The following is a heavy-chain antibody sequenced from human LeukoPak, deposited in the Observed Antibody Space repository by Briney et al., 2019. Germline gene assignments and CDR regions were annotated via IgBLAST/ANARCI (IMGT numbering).Heavy chain of an antibody. D-gene: IGHD6-13*01. J-gene: IGHJ6*02. CDR1: GGSISSYY. CDR2: IYYSGST. Sequence: SETLSLTCTVSGGSISSYYWSWIRQPPGKGLEWIGYIYYSGSTNYNPSLKSRVTISVDTSKNQFSLKLSSVTAADTAVYYCARFRSIAAAGTGSYYYGMDVWGQGTTVTVSS. CDR3: ARFRSIAAAGTGSYYYGMDV. V-gene: IGHV4-59*01.